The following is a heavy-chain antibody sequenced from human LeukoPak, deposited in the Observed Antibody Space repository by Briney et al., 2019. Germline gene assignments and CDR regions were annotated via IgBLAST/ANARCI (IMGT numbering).Heavy chain of an antibody. V-gene: IGHV4-34*01. J-gene: IGHJ3*02. CDR3: ARVDTMIVVVNAFDI. Sequence: PSETLSLTCAVSGVSISRGGYSWSWIRQPPGKGLEWIGEINHSGSTNYNPSLKSRITISVDTSKNQFSLKLSSVTAADTAVYYCARVDTMIVVVNAFDIWGQGTMVTVSS. CDR2: INHSGST. CDR1: GVSISRGGYS. D-gene: IGHD3-22*01.